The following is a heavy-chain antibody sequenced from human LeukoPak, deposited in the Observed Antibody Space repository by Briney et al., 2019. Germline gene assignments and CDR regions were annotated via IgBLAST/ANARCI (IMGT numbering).Heavy chain of an antibody. CDR3: ARGETARVDY. J-gene: IGHJ4*02. Sequence: GGSLRLSCAASGFTFSTYSMNWVRQAPGKGLEWVSAISSGSSTIYYADSVEGRFTISRDNAKNSLYLQMNSLRDEDTAVYYCARGETARVDYWGQGILVTVSS. CDR1: GFTFSTYS. CDR2: ISSGSSTI. D-gene: IGHD3-16*01. V-gene: IGHV3-48*02.